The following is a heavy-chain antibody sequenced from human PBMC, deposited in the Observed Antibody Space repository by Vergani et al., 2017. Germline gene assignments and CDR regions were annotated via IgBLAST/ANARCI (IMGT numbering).Heavy chain of an antibody. CDR2: IKPKSGGT. Sequence: QVQLVQSGAEVKKPGASVKVSCKASGYTFTGYYMHWVRQAPGQGLEWMGWIKPKSGGTNYAQKFQGRVTMTRDTSISTAYMELSRLRSDDTAVYYCARDLSSWEDAFDIWGQGTMVTDSS. J-gene: IGHJ3*02. D-gene: IGHD1-26*01. V-gene: IGHV1-2*02. CDR3: ARDLSSWEDAFDI. CDR1: GYTFTGYY.